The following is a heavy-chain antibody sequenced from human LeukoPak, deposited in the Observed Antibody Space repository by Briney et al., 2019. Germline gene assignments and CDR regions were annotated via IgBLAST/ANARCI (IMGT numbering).Heavy chain of an antibody. CDR2: INHSGST. V-gene: IGHV4-34*01. J-gene: IGHJ6*03. D-gene: IGHD3-10*01. CDR3: ASSLMWFGELFGSYYMDV. Sequence: SETLSLTCAVYGGSFSGYYWSWIRQRPGKGLEWIGEINHSGSTNYNPSLKSRVTISVDTSKNQFSLKLSSVTAADTAVYYCASSLMWFGELFGSYYMDVWGKGTTVTISS. CDR1: GGSFSGYY.